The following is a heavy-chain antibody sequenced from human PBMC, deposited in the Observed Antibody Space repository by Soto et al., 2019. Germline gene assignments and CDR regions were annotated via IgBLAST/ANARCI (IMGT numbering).Heavy chain of an antibody. CDR2: ISGSGGST. J-gene: IGHJ5*02. Sequence: EVQLLESGGGLVQPGGSLRLSCAASGFTFSSYAMSWVRQAPGKGLEWVSAISGSGGSTYYADSVKGRFTISRDNSKNTLYLQMNSLRAEETAVYYCAKGPLLYGGWYERGNWFDPWGQGTLVTVSS. CDR1: GFTFSSYA. V-gene: IGHV3-23*01. D-gene: IGHD6-19*01. CDR3: AKGPLLYGGWYERGNWFDP.